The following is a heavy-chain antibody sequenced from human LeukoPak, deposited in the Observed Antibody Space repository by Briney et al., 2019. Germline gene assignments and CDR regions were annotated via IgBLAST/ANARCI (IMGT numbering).Heavy chain of an antibody. CDR1: GFTSSSYA. V-gene: IGHV3-30-3*01. J-gene: IGHJ6*02. CDR3: ARGGHWAKDYYYGMDV. Sequence: GGSLRLSWAASGFTSSSYAMHWVRQAPGKGLEWVAVISYDGSNKYYADSVKGRFTISRDNSKNTLYLQMNSLRAEDTAVYYCARGGHWAKDYYYGMDVWGQGTTVTVSS. CDR2: ISYDGSNK. D-gene: IGHD3-16*01.